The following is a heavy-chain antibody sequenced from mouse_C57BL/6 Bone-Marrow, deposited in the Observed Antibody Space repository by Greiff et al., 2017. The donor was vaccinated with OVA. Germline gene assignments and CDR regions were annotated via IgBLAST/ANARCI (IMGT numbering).Heavy chain of an antibody. CDR3: ARGLPLYAMDY. J-gene: IGHJ4*01. Sequence: VHLVESGAELVRPGASVKLSCKASGYTFTDYYINWVKQRPGQGLEWIARIYPGSGNTYYNEKFKGKATLTAEKSSSTAYMQLSSLTSEDSAVYFCARGLPLYAMDYWGQGTSVTVSS. D-gene: IGHD2-2*01. CDR2: IYPGSGNT. V-gene: IGHV1-76*01. CDR1: GYTFTDYY.